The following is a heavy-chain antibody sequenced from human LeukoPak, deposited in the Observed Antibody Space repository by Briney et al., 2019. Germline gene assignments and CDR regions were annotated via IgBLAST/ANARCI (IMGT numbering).Heavy chain of an antibody. Sequence: SETLSPTCAVYGGSFSGYYWSWIRQPPGKGLEWIGEINHSGSTNYNPSLKSRVTISVDTSKNQFSLKLSSVTAADTAVYYCARGEGLRYFDWLFDSNWFDPWGQGTLVTVSS. CDR2: INHSGST. CDR3: ARGEGLRYFDWLFDSNWFDP. D-gene: IGHD3-9*01. V-gene: IGHV4-34*01. J-gene: IGHJ5*02. CDR1: GGSFSGYY.